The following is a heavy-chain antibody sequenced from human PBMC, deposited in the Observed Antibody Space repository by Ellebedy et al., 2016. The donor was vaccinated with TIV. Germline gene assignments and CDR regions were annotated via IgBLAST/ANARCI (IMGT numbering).Heavy chain of an antibody. CDR2: ISNDGSDT. CDR3: ARVTYGSGTFDF. V-gene: IGHV3-30*03. CDR1: RFTFISYA. Sequence: PGGSLRLSCAASRFTFISYAMNWVRQTPGKGLEWVATISNDGSDTYYADSVKGRFTISRDNSKNTLYLQMHSLSAEDTALYYCARVTYGSGTFDFWGQGILVTVSS. J-gene: IGHJ4*02. D-gene: IGHD3-10*01.